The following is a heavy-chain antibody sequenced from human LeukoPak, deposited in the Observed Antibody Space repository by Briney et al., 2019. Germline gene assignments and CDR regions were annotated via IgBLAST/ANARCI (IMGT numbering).Heavy chain of an antibody. CDR3: ARDLGYSSSWYVVDY. CDR1: GYTFTSYG. CDR2: ISAHNGNT. V-gene: IGHV1-18*01. Sequence: ASVKVSCKASGYTFTSYGISWVRQAPGQGLEWMGWISAHNGNTNYAQKLQGRVTMTTDTSTSTAYMELRSLRSDDTAVYYCARDLGYSSSWYVVDYWGQGTLVTVSS. J-gene: IGHJ4*02. D-gene: IGHD6-13*01.